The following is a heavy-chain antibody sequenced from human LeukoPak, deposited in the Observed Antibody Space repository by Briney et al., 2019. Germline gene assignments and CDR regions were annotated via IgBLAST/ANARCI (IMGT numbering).Heavy chain of an antibody. CDR3: VRFGLTSSLDY. CDR1: GYRLTNNW. V-gene: IGHV5-51*01. CDR2: IYPGDSDT. Sequence: GESLKISCNISGYRLTNNWLGWMRQVPGKGLEWMGLIYPGDSDTRYSPSFQGQVTFSVDMSISTAYLQWSGLKTSDTAIYYCVRFGLTSSLDYWGQGTLVTVS. D-gene: IGHD1-1*01. J-gene: IGHJ4*02.